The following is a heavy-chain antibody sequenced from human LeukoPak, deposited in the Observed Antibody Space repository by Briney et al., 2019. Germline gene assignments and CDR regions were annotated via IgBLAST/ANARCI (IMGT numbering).Heavy chain of an antibody. CDR3: ARGRRSSSPRYYYYYYGMDV. V-gene: IGHV4-34*01. Sequence: SETLSLTCAVYGGSFSGYYWSWIRQPPGKGLEWIGEINHSGSTNYHPSLKRRVTISVDTSKNQFSLKLSSVTAADTAVYYCARGRRSSSPRYYYYYYGMDVWGQGTTVTVSS. D-gene: IGHD6-6*01. J-gene: IGHJ6*02. CDR2: INHSGST. CDR1: GGSFSGYY.